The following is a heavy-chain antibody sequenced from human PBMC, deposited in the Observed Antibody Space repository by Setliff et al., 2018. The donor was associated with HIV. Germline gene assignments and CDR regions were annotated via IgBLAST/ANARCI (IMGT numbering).Heavy chain of an antibody. D-gene: IGHD2-15*01. J-gene: IGHJ5*02. CDR2: IHPSGGST. CDR3: ARVRYCSGGSCYGGEYWFDP. V-gene: IGHV1-46*01. CDR1: GYTFTSYY. Sequence: ASVKVSCKASGYTFTSYYIHWVRQAPGQGLEWMGVIHPSGGSTSYAQRFQDRVTMTRDTSTSTVYMELSSLRSEDTAVYYCARVRYCSGGSCYGGEYWFDPWGQGTLVTVS.